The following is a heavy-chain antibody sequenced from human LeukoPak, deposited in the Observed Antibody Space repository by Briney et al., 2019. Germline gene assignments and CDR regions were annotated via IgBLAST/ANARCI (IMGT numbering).Heavy chain of an antibody. Sequence: SETLSPTCTVSGGSISGNSWSWIRQPAGKGLEWIGHIYTSGSPNYNPSLRSRVTMSVDTSKNQISLKLSSVTAADSAVYYCARGSEQWPTYFVYCGQGALVTVSS. CDR1: GGSISGNS. V-gene: IGHV4-4*07. J-gene: IGHJ4*02. CDR3: ARGSEQWPTYFVY. D-gene: IGHD6-19*01. CDR2: IYTSGSP.